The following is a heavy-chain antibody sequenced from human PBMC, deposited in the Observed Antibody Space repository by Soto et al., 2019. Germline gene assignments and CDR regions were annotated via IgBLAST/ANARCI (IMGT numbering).Heavy chain of an antibody. CDR3: ARSSTGANYFDY. CDR2: IYYSGST. CDR1: GGSISSGGYY. D-gene: IGHD2-2*01. J-gene: IGHJ4*02. V-gene: IGHV4-31*03. Sequence: SETLSLTCTVSGGSISSGGYYWSWIRQHPGKGLEWIGYIYYSGSTYYNPSLKSRVTISVDTSKNQYSLKLNSVTAADTAVYYCARSSTGANYFDYWGQGTLVTVSS.